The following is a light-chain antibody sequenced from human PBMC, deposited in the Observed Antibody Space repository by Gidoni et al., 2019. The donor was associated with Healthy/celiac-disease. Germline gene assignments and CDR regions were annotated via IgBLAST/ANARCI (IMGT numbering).Light chain of an antibody. CDR1: QSISSY. CDR3: QQSYSTFFT. Sequence: DIQMTQSPSSLSASVGDRVTITCRASQSISSYLNWYPQNPGKAPKLLIYAASSLQSGVPSRFSGSGSGTDFTLPISSLQPEDFATYFCQQSYSTFFTFGPGTKVDIK. CDR2: AAS. V-gene: IGKV1-39*01. J-gene: IGKJ3*01.